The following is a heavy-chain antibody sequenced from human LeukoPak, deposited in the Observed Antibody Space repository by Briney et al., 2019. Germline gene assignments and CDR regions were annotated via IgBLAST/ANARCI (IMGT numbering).Heavy chain of an antibody. J-gene: IGHJ4*02. CDR2: INSDGSST. CDR3: AILWFGEMRTVDY. D-gene: IGHD3-10*01. V-gene: IGHV3-74*01. Sequence: PGGSPRLSCAVSGFTFSSYWMHWVRQAPAKGLVWVSRINSDGSSTSYADSVKGRFTISRDNAKNTLYLQMNSLRAEDTAVYYCAILWFGEMRTVDYWGQGTLVTVSS. CDR1: GFTFSSYW.